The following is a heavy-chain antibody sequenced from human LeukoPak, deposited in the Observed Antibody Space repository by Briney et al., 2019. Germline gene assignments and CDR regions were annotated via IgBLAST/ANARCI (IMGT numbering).Heavy chain of an antibody. CDR3: TGEVERGGSYWGGDS. CDR1: GFNFEDYA. J-gene: IGHJ4*02. V-gene: IGHV3-49*04. CDR2: ITSKAYGGTT. Sequence: GGSQRLSCATSGFNFEDYAINWVRQAPEKGLEWVGLITSKAYGGTTELAASVKGRFSISRDESKPIAYLQMNSLKIEDTGVYYCTGEVERGGSYWGGDSWGQGTQVTVSS. D-gene: IGHD1-26*01.